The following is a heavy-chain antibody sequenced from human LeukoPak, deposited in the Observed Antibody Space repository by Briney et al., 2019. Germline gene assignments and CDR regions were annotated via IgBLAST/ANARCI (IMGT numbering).Heavy chain of an antibody. Sequence: PGGSLRLSCAASGFTFESYVMSWVRQAPGKGLEWVSTINWNGGSTGYADSVKGRFTISRDNAKNSLFLQMNSLRAEDTAFYYCAREDYNWNDYYYYGMDVWGQGTTVTVSS. CDR1: GFTFESYV. D-gene: IGHD1-20*01. CDR3: AREDYNWNDYYYYGMDV. V-gene: IGHV3-20*04. CDR2: INWNGGST. J-gene: IGHJ6*02.